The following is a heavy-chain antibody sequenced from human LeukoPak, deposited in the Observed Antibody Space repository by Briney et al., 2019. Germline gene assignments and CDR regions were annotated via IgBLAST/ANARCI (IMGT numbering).Heavy chain of an antibody. Sequence: GGSLRLSCAASGFTFSSYAMSWVRQAPGKGLEWVSAISGSGGSTYYADSVKGRFTISGDNSKNTLYLQMNSLRAEDTAVYYCAKLGSGWSKGVYYYYGMDVWGQGTTVTVSS. D-gene: IGHD6-19*01. CDR2: ISGSGGST. CDR3: AKLGSGWSKGVYYYYGMDV. V-gene: IGHV3-23*01. J-gene: IGHJ6*02. CDR1: GFTFSSYA.